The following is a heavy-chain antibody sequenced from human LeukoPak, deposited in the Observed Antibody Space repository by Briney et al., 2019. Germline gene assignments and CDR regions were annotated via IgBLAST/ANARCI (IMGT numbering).Heavy chain of an antibody. CDR3: ARMFRSSWYTNWFDP. D-gene: IGHD6-13*01. J-gene: IGHJ5*02. Sequence: SETLSLTCTVSGGSISSGYFWGWIRQPPGKGLEWIGSIYHSGSASYNPSLKSRLTISVDTSKNQFSLKLNFVTAADTAMYYCARMFRSSWYTNWFDPWGQGTLVTVSS. CDR1: GGSISSGYF. V-gene: IGHV4-38-2*02. CDR2: IYHSGSA.